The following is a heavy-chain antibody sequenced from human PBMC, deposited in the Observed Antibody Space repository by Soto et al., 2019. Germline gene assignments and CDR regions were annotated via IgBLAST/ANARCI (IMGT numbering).Heavy chain of an antibody. CDR2: TYPGDSGT. CDR3: ARSGAYYGSGAIYYYGMDV. CDR1: GYSFPSYW. J-gene: IGHJ6*02. Sequence: GEPLNISCTGSGYSFPSYWIVWVRPMPGKGLEWMGITYPGDSGTRYSPSFQGQVTISADKSISTAYLQWSSLKAADTAMYYCARSGAYYGSGAIYYYGMDVWGQGATVTVSS. D-gene: IGHD3-10*01. V-gene: IGHV5-51*01.